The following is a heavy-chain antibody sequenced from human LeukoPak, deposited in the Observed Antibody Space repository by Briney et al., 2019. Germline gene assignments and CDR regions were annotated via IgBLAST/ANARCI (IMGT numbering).Heavy chain of an antibody. CDR2: IYPGDSDT. CDR3: ARGVGGKQFDF. D-gene: IGHD3-16*01. Sequence: GESLKISCKSSGYSITSYWIGWVRQMPGKGLEWMGIIYPGDSDTRYSPSFQGQVTISADNSTAYLQWSSLKASDTAMYYCARGVGGKQFDFWGQGTLATVSS. V-gene: IGHV5-51*01. J-gene: IGHJ4*02. CDR1: GYSITSYW.